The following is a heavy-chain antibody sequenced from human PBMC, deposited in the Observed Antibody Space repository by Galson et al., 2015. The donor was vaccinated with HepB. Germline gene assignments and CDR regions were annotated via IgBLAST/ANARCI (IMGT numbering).Heavy chain of an antibody. D-gene: IGHD2-15*01. Sequence: SVKVSCKASGYTLTSYGISWVRQAPGQGLEWMGWISAYNGNTNYAQKLQGRVTMTTDTSTSTAYMELRSLRSDDTAVYYCARDVPVRVAATLYYYYYGMDVWGQGTTVTVSS. CDR3: ARDVPVRVAATLYYYYYGMDV. J-gene: IGHJ6*02. CDR1: GYTLTSYG. V-gene: IGHV1-18*01. CDR2: ISAYNGNT.